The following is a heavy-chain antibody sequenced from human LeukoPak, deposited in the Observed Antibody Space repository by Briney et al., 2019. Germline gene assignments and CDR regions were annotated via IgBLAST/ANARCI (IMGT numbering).Heavy chain of an antibody. J-gene: IGHJ4*02. V-gene: IGHV4-34*01. CDR3: ARGRIQPGYSYRKGYVDY. Sequence: SSETLSLTCAVYGGSFSGYYWSWIRQPPGKGLEWIGEINHSGSTNYNPSLKSRVTISVDTSKNQFSLKLSSVTAADTAVYYCARGRIQPGYSYRKGYVDYWGQGTLVTVSS. CDR1: GGSFSGYY. D-gene: IGHD1-26*01. CDR2: INHSGST.